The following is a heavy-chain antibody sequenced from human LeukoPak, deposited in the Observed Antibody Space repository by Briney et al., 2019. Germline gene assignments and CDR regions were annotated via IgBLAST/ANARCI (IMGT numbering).Heavy chain of an antibody. CDR2: INPNSGGT. J-gene: IGHJ4*02. CDR1: GYTFTGYY. CDR3: ARVTLTGDLSWGDFDY. V-gene: IGHV1-2*02. D-gene: IGHD7-27*01. Sequence: ASVKVSCKASGYTFTGYYMHWVRQAPGQGLEWMGWINPNSGGTNYAQKFQGRVTMTRDTSISTAYMELSRLRSGDTAVYYCARVTLTGDLSWGDFDYWGQGTLVTVSS.